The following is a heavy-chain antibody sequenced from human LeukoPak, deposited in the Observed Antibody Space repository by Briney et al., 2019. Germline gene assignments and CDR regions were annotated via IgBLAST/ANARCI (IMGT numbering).Heavy chain of an antibody. J-gene: IGHJ4*02. Sequence: GGSLRLSCAASGFTFSSYGMHWVRQAPGKGLEWVADIWYDGSNKYYVDSVKGRFTISRDNSKNTLYLQMNSLRAEDTAVYYCAKDRDGYDSSEIDYWGQGTLVTVPS. CDR3: AKDRDGYDSSEIDY. V-gene: IGHV3-33*06. CDR1: GFTFSSYG. CDR2: IWYDGSNK. D-gene: IGHD3-22*01.